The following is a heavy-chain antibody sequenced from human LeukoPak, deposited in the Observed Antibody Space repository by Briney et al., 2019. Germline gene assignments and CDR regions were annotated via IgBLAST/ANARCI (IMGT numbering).Heavy chain of an antibody. CDR2: IDTDASKT. D-gene: IGHD2-8*02. CDR3: TRGLLGIDY. J-gene: IGHJ4*02. Sequence: HPGGSLRLSCAASGFTFNSYWMHWVRQVPGKGLVWVSRIDTDASKTNYADSVKGRFTISRDNAKNTLYLQMNSLRAEDTAVYYCTRGLLGIDYWGQGTLVTVSS. V-gene: IGHV3-74*01. CDR1: GFTFNSYW.